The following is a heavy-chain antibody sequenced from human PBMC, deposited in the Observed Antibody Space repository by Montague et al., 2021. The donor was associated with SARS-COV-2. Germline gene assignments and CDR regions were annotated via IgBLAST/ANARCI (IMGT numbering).Heavy chain of an antibody. CDR1: GFSLSTSGVG. CDR3: AHRRPLYYYDSSLSTFDQ. Sequence: PALVKPTQTLTLTCTFSGFSLSTSGVGVGWIRQPPGKALEWLALIYWDDDKRYSPSLKSRLTITKDTSKNQVLLTMTNMDPVDTATYYCAHRRPLYYYDSSLSTFDQWGQGTLVTVSS. D-gene: IGHD3-22*01. CDR2: IYWDDDK. V-gene: IGHV2-5*02. J-gene: IGHJ4*02.